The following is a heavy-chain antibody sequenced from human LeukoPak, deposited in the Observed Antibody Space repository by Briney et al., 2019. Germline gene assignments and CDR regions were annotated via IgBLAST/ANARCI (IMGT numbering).Heavy chain of an antibody. CDR3: ATAVAGRFDS. V-gene: IGHV4-59*08. CDR2: IYYSGST. J-gene: IGHJ4*02. D-gene: IGHD6-19*01. CDR1: GGSISNDY. Sequence: PSEALSLTCTVSGGSISNDYWSWIRQPPGKGLELIGYIYYSGSTDYNPSLQSRVTISVDTSKNQFSLKLSSVTAADTAVYYCATAVAGRFDSWGQGTLVTVSS.